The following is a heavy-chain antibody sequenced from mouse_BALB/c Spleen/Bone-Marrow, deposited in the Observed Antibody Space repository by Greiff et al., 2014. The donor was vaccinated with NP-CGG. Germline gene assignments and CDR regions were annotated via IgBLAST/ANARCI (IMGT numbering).Heavy chain of an antibody. CDR1: GYAFTNYW. CDR3: SREITRYAVDY. Sequence: VHLVESGAELVRPGTSVKVPCKASGYAFTNYWIEWVKQRPGQGLEWIGVINPGSGGVNYNEKFKGKATLTADKSSSTAYIQLSSLTSDDSAVYFCSREITRYAVDYWGQGTSVTVSS. V-gene: IGHV1-54*01. J-gene: IGHJ4*01. D-gene: IGHD2-4*01. CDR2: INPGSGGV.